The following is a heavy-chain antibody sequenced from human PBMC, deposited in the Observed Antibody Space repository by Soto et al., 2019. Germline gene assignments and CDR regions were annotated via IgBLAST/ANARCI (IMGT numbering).Heavy chain of an antibody. J-gene: IGHJ3*02. CDR2: VYFRGNT. V-gene: IGHV4-31*03. CDR3: AREGGSDGSGGYLIRGAFDI. D-gene: IGHD3-22*01. Sequence: QVQLQESGPGLVKPSQTLSLTCSVSGDSISRIDYYWTWIRQHPEKGLEWIGNVYFRGNTYYSPSLESRLTISVDTTKNQFSLKLTSVTAADTAVYYCAREGGSDGSGGYLIRGAFDIWGQGTMVTVSS. CDR1: GDSISRIDYY.